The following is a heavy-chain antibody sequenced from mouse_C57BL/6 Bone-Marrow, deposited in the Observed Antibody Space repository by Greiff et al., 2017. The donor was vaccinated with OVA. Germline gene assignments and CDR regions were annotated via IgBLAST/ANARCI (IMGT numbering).Heavy chain of an antibody. V-gene: IGHV1-80*01. Sequence: QVQLQQSGAELVKPGASVKISCKASGYAFSSYWMNWVKQRPGKGLEWIGQIYPGDGDTNYNGKFKGKATLTADKSSSTAYMQLSSLTSEDAAVYVCAREGVRYWYCDVWGTGTTVTVSS. CDR3: AREGVRYWYCDV. CDR2: IYPGDGDT. J-gene: IGHJ1*03. CDR1: GYAFSSYW.